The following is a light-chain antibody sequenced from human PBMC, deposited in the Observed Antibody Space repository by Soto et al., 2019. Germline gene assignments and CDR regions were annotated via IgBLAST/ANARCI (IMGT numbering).Light chain of an antibody. V-gene: IGLV1-40*01. Sequence: QSVLTQPPSVSGAPGQRVTISCTGSSSNIGAGYDVHWYQQLPGTAPKLLIYGNSNRPSGAPDRFSGPKSGTSASLAITGLQAEDEADYYCQSYDSSLSGSAVFGTGTKVTVL. CDR1: SSNIGAGYD. J-gene: IGLJ1*01. CDR3: QSYDSSLSGSAV. CDR2: GNS.